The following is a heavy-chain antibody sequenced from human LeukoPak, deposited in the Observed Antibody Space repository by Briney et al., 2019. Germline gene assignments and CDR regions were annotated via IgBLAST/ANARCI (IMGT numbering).Heavy chain of an antibody. J-gene: IGHJ6*03. Sequence: SVKVSCKASGYTFTGYYMHWVRQAPGQGLEWMGRIIPIFGTANYAQKFQGRVTITTDESTSTAYMELSSLRSEDTAVYYCARGDSSGWYPNYYYYYYMDVWGKGTTVTVSS. CDR3: ARGDSSGWYPNYYYYYYMDV. CDR1: GYTFTGYY. V-gene: IGHV1-69*05. D-gene: IGHD6-19*01. CDR2: IIPIFGTA.